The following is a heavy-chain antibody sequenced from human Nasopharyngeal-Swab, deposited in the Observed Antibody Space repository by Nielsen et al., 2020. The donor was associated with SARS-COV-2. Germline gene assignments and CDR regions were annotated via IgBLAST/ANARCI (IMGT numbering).Heavy chain of an antibody. Sequence: GESLKTPCAAAGFTFSRYWMSWVRQAPGKGLEWVANIKQDGSEKYYVDSVKGRFTISRDNAKNSLYLQMNSLRAEDTAVYYCARDIYGDNYYYYYGMDVWGQGTTVTVSS. CDR1: GFTFSRYW. CDR3: ARDIYGDNYYYYYGMDV. CDR2: IKQDGSEK. D-gene: IGHD4/OR15-4a*01. V-gene: IGHV3-7*01. J-gene: IGHJ6*02.